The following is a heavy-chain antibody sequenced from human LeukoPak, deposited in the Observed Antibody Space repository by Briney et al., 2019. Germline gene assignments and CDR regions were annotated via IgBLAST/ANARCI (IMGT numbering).Heavy chain of an antibody. CDR3: ARDLIAAIVVPAAIGGSAFDI. D-gene: IGHD2-2*01. V-gene: IGHV3-7*03. CDR1: GFTFSDYW. J-gene: IGHJ3*02. CDR2: INYHGNEN. Sequence: PGGSLRLSCAASGFTFSDYWMQWVRQAPGKGLEWVANINYHGNENYLVDSVKGRFTISRDNAKNSLYLQMNSLRAEDTAVYYCARDLIAAIVVPAAIGGSAFDIWGQGTMVTVSS.